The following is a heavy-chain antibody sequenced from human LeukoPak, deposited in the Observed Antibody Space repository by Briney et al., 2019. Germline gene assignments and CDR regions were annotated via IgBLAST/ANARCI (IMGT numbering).Heavy chain of an antibody. CDR3: ARLRKDYDSSGYYWARYNWFDP. Sequence: SETLSLTCAVYGGSFSGYYWSWIRQPPGKGLEWIGEINHSGSTNYNPSLTSRVTISVDTSKNQFSLKLSSVTAADTAVYYCARLRKDYDSSGYYWARYNWFDPWGQGTLVTVSS. CDR1: GGSFSGYY. D-gene: IGHD3-22*01. J-gene: IGHJ5*02. CDR2: INHSGST. V-gene: IGHV4-34*01.